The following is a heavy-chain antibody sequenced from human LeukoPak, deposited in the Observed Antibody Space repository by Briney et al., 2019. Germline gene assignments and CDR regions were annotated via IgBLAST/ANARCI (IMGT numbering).Heavy chain of an antibody. CDR3: ARNTMVRGAYYYYGMDV. Sequence: GGSLRLSYAASGFTASSNYMSWVRQAPGKGLEWVSVIYSGGSTYYADSVKGRFTISRDNSKNTLYLQMNSLRAEDTAVYYCARNTMVRGAYYYYGMDVWGQGTTVTVSS. CDR2: IYSGGST. V-gene: IGHV3-66*01. D-gene: IGHD3-10*01. CDR1: GFTASSNY. J-gene: IGHJ6*02.